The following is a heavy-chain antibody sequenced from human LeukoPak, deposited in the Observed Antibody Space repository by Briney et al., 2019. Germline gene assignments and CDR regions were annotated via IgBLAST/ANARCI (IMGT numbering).Heavy chain of an antibody. V-gene: IGHV1-46*01. CDR2: INPSGGST. D-gene: IGHD3-22*01. CDR3: AREWETMIPFDP. J-gene: IGHJ5*02. CDR1: GYTFTSYY. Sequence: GASVKVSCKASGYTFTSYYMHWVRQAPGQGLEWMGIINPSGGSTSYAQKFQGRVTMTTDTSTSTAYMELRSLRSDDTAVYYCAREWETMIPFDPWGQGTLVTVSS.